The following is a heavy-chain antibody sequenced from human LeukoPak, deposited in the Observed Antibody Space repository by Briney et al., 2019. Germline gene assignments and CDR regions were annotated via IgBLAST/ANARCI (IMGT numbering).Heavy chain of an antibody. CDR2: IYYSGST. V-gene: IGHV4-31*03. CDR1: GGSISSGGYY. D-gene: IGHD3-3*01. Sequence: SQTLSLTCTVSGGSISSGGYYWRWIRQHPGKGLEWIGYIYYSGSTYYNPSLKSRVTISVDTSKNQFSLKLSSVTAADTAVYYCARDLGKTYYDFWSGYYTGVFDIWGQGTMVTVSS. J-gene: IGHJ3*02. CDR3: ARDLGKTYYDFWSGYYTGVFDI.